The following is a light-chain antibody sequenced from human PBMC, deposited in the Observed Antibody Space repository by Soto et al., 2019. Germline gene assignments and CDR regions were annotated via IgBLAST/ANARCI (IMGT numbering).Light chain of an antibody. CDR1: SSDVGGSKY. CDR2: KVN. V-gene: IGLV2-14*01. J-gene: IGLJ1*01. Sequence: QFSKTHPASVSWSPGQAIAISCTGTSSDVGGSKYVSWYQQCPGKVPKLMINKVNNRPSGVSNRFSGSKSGNTASLTISGLLAEEEADYFCTSSTTDTLYVFGSGTKVTVL. CDR3: TSSTTDTLYV.